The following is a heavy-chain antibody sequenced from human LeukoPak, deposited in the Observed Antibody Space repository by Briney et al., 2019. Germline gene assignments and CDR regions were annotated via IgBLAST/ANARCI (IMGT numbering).Heavy chain of an antibody. V-gene: IGHV3-33*01. CDR2: IWYDGSNK. CDR3: ARDGGDYNTYYFDY. CDR1: GFTFSSYG. J-gene: IGHJ4*02. Sequence: GRSLRLSCAASGFTFSSYGMHWVRQAPGKELEWVAVIWYDGSNKYYADSVKGRFTISRDNSKNTLYLQMNSLRAEDTAVYYCARDGGDYNTYYFDYWGQGTLVTVSS. D-gene: IGHD4-17*01.